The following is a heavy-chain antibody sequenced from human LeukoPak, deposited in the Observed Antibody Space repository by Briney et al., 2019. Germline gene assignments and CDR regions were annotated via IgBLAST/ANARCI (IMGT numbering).Heavy chain of an antibody. V-gene: IGHV1-46*01. CDR1: GYTFTIYY. CDR3: AREDGAVGFDY. D-gene: IGHD1-26*01. Sequence: ASVTVSCKASGYTFTIYYMHWVRRAPGQGHEWMGIINPSGGSTSYAQKFQGRVTMTSDTSTSTVYMELSSLRSEDTAVFYCAREDGAVGFDYWGQGTLVTVSS. CDR2: INPSGGST. J-gene: IGHJ4*02.